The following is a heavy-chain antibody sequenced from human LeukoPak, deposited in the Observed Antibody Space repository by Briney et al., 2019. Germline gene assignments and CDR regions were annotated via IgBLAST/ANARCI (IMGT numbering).Heavy chain of an antibody. CDR2: INTNTGNP. D-gene: IGHD3-22*01. J-gene: IGHJ4*02. V-gene: IGHV7-4-1*02. CDR1: GYIFTSYV. CDR3: ARGDYETHGYQTR. Sequence: ASVKVSCKASGYIFTSYVLHWVRQAPGQGLEWMGWINTNTGNPTYARGFTGRFVFSLDTSVSTVYLQISSLKADDTAMYYCARGDYETHGYQTRWGQETLVTVSS.